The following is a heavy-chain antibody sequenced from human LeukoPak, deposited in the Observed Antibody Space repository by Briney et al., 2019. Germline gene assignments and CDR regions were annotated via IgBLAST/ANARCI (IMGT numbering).Heavy chain of an antibody. CDR2: IDPSDSYT. V-gene: IGHV5-10-1*01. CDR3: ARQGYSNFDY. J-gene: IGHJ4*02. Sequence: GESLKISCKGSGYSFTSYWISWVRQMPGKGLEWMGRIDPSDSYTNYSPSFQGHVAISADKSISTAYLQWSSLKASDTAMYYCARQGYSNFDYWGQGTLVTVSS. CDR1: GYSFTSYW. D-gene: IGHD4-11*01.